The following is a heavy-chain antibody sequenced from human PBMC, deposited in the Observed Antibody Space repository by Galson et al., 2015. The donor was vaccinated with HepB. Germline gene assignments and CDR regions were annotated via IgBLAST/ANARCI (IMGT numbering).Heavy chain of an antibody. CDR3: AKDGILGTTTQSKGMDV. CDR2: IPYDGSSQ. Sequence: LRLSCAASGFTSSIYAMHWVRQAPGKGLEWVALIPYDGSSQYYADSVRGRFTISRDNSKNTLYLQMDSLRPEDTAVYYCAKDGILGTTTQSKGMDVWGQGTTVTVSS. D-gene: IGHD1-26*01. J-gene: IGHJ6*02. V-gene: IGHV3-30-3*01. CDR1: GFTSSIYA.